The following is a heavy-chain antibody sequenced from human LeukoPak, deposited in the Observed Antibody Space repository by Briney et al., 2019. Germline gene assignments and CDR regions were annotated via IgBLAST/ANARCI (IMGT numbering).Heavy chain of an antibody. CDR3: ARGPPPDFDC. CDR2: IYYTGST. V-gene: IGHV4-59*01. J-gene: IGHJ4*02. Sequence: SETLSLTCGVSGGAITNYYWNWIRQAPGKGLEWLGYIYYTGSTTYNPSVKSRITISLDTSKKQISLKLRSVTAADTAVYYCARGPPPDFDCWGQGTLVTVSS. CDR1: GGAITNYY.